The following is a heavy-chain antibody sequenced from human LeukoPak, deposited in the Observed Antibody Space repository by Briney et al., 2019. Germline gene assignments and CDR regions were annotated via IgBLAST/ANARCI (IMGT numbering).Heavy chain of an antibody. Sequence: PGGSLRLSCAAYGFTFSSYGMHLVRQAPGKGLEWVAVIWYDGSNKYYADSVKGRFTISRDNSKNTLYLQMNSLRAEDTAVYYCARDLSHYDSSGLRYWGQGTLVTVSS. D-gene: IGHD3-22*01. J-gene: IGHJ4*02. CDR3: ARDLSHYDSSGLRY. CDR2: IWYDGSNK. CDR1: GFTFSSYG. V-gene: IGHV3-33*01.